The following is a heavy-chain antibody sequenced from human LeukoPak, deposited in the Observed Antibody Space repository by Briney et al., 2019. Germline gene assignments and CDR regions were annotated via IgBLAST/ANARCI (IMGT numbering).Heavy chain of an antibody. CDR2: IYHSGST. J-gene: IGHJ4*02. CDR3: ARVDYDYVWGSYRYTSPWDY. V-gene: IGHV4-4*02. D-gene: IGHD3-16*02. Sequence: SETLSLTCAVSGGSISSSNWWSWVRQPPGKGLEWIGEIYHSGSTNYNPSLKSRVSISVDKSKNQFSLKLSSVTAADTAVYYCARVDYDYVWGSYRYTSPWDYWGQGTLVTVSS. CDR1: GGSISSSNW.